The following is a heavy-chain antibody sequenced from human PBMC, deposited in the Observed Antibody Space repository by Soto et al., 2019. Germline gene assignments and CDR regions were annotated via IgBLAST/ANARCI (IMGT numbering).Heavy chain of an antibody. J-gene: IGHJ4*01. CDR3: AREIVVARGASYFDY. V-gene: IGHV3-74*01. CDR2: INSDGSST. Sequence: GGSLRLSCAASGFTFSSYWMHWVRQAPGKGLVWVSRINSDGSSTSYADSVKGRFTISRDNAKNSLYLQMNSLRAEDTAVYYWAREIVVARGASYFDYWGPGTLVTVSS. D-gene: IGHD2-2*01. CDR1: GFTFSSYW.